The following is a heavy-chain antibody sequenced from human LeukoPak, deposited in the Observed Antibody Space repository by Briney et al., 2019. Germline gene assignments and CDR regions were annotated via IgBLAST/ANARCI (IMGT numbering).Heavy chain of an antibody. Sequence: TGGSLRLSCAASGFTFSDYYMSWIRQAPGKGLEWVSSISSSSSYIYYADSVKGRFTISRDNAKNSLYLQMNSLRAEDTAVYYCARVDTAMVHDYWGQGTLVTVSS. CDR2: ISSSSSYI. CDR1: GFTFSDYY. V-gene: IGHV3-11*06. D-gene: IGHD5-18*01. J-gene: IGHJ4*02. CDR3: ARVDTAMVHDY.